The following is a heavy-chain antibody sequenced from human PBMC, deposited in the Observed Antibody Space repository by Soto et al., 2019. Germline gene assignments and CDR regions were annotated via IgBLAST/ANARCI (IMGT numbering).Heavy chain of an antibody. Sequence: EVQLVESGGGLKQPGGSLRLSCAASGFAFSSYDMDWVRQAPGKGLEWVSYINTDGGSIHYAESVKGRFTISRDNARNSLSLQMNSLRVEDTAVYYCVRAPSGLQDFDYWGQGALVTVSS. J-gene: IGHJ4*02. CDR3: VRAPSGLQDFDY. CDR1: GFAFSSYD. CDR2: INTDGGSI. V-gene: IGHV3-48*01. D-gene: IGHD2-21*01.